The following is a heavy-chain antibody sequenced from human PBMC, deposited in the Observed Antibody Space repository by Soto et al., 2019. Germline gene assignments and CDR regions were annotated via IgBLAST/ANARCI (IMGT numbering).Heavy chain of an antibody. Sequence: QVHVVQSGAEVKKPGSSVKVPCKAYGGTFNSFGIKWVRQAPGQELEWVGGIIPVFGTINYAQKFRGRVTITADASTSTSYMELSSLRSDDTAVYYCAIENCGPGWHYFDYWGQGTLVTVSS. CDR1: GGTFNSFG. CDR2: IIPVFGTI. CDR3: AIENCGPGWHYFDY. V-gene: IGHV1-69*01. D-gene: IGHD1-1*01. J-gene: IGHJ4*02.